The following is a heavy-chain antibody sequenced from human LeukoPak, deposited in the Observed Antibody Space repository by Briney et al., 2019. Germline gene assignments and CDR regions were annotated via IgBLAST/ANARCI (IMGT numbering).Heavy chain of an antibody. Sequence: SETLSLTCTVSGGSISSYYWSWIRQPPGKGLEWIGYIYYSGSTNYNPSLKSRVTISVDTSKNQFSLKLSSVTAADTAVYYCARGRGEMAIPEAAFDIWGQGTMVTVSS. CDR3: ARGRGEMAIPEAAFDI. V-gene: IGHV4-59*01. J-gene: IGHJ3*02. D-gene: IGHD5-24*01. CDR1: GGSISSYY. CDR2: IYYSGST.